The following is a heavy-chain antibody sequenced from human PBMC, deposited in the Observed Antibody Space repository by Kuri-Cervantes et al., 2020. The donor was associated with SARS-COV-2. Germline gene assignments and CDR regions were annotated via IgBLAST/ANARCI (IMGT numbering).Heavy chain of an antibody. CDR2: ISSSSTYI. J-gene: IGHJ5*02. V-gene: IGHV3-11*05. CDR3: ARGSRSFRNCSSTSCYQWNWFDP. Sequence: GGSLRLSCAASGFTFSDFYMTWIRQAPGKGLEWVSYISSSSTYIYYADSVKGRFTISRDNAKNSLYLQMNSLRAEDTAVYYCARGSRSFRNCSSTSCYQWNWFDPWGQGTLVTVSS. D-gene: IGHD2-2*01. CDR1: GFTFSDFY.